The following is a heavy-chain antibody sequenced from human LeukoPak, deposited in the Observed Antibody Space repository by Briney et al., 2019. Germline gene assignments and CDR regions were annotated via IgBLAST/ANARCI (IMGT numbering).Heavy chain of an antibody. CDR2: IDTNNENT. V-gene: IGHV1-18*01. CDR3: APPSGDSSAWVDF. D-gene: IGHD6-19*01. J-gene: IGHJ4*02. Sequence: ASVKVSCKAAGHSFSNYGVSWVRQAPGQRFEWMAWIDTNNENTKYAQSFQGRLTLTTDSSRDTVYMELRSLRSDDTAVYYCAPPSGDSSAWVDFWGRGTLVTVSP. CDR1: GHSFSNYG.